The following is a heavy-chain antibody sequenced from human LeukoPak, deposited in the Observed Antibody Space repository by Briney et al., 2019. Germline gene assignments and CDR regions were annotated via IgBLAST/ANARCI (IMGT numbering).Heavy chain of an antibody. CDR1: GGTFSSYA. J-gene: IGHJ3*02. CDR3: ARVRGGDYYDSSGPGAFDI. V-gene: IGHV1-69*13. Sequence: SVKVSCKASGGTFSSYAISWVRQAPGQGLEWMGGIIPIFGTANYAQKFQGRVTITADESTSTAYMELSSLRSEDTAVCYCARVRGGDYYDSSGPGAFDIWGQGTMVTVSS. D-gene: IGHD3-22*01. CDR2: IIPIFGTA.